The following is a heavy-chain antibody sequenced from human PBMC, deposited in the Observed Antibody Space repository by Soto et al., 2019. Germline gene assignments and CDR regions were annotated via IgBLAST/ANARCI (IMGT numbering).Heavy chain of an antibody. D-gene: IGHD6-13*01. CDR3: AKVTYSSPYYYYYGMDV. CDR1: GFTFSSYG. J-gene: IGHJ6*02. CDR2: ISYDGSNK. Sequence: PGGSLRLSCAASGFTFSSYGMHWVRQAPGKGLEWVAVISYDGSNKYYADSVKGRFTISRDNSKNTLYLQMNSLRAEDTAVYYCAKVTYSSPYYYYYGMDVWGQGTTVPVSS. V-gene: IGHV3-30*18.